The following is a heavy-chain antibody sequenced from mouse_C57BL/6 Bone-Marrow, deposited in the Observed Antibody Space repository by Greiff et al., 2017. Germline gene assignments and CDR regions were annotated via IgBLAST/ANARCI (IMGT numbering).Heavy chain of an antibody. CDR2: IYPGSGST. CDR3: ARRRAGVYYFDD. V-gene: IGHV1-55*01. D-gene: IGHD3-3*01. CDR1: GYTFTSYW. J-gene: IGHJ2*01. Sequence: QVQLQQPGAELVKPGASVKMSCKASGYTFTSYWITWVKQRPGQGLEWIGDIYPGSGSTNYNEKFKSKATLTVDTSSSTAYMQLSSLTSEDSAFYYCARRRAGVYYFDDWGQGTTLTVSS.